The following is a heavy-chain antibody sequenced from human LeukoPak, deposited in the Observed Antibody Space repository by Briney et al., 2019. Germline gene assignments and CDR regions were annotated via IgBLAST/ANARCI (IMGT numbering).Heavy chain of an antibody. CDR3: ANHRTPDRYHWNYFDY. CDR1: GFTFRNSA. CDR2: IGGHVHST. J-gene: IGHJ4*02. Sequence: GGSLRLSFAASGFTFRNSAMSWVRQAPGTGLEWVSSIGGHVHSTYYADSVIGRFTISRDDSKNTLYLQMNSLRADDTAIYYCANHRTPDRYHWNYFDYWGQGTLVTVSS. D-gene: IGHD1-20*01. V-gene: IGHV3-23*01.